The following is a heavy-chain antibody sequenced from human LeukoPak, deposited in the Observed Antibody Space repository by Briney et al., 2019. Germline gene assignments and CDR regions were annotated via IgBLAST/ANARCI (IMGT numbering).Heavy chain of an antibody. Sequence: SETLSLTCAVYGGSFSGYYWSWIRQPPGKGLEWIGEINHSGSTNYNPSLKGRVTMTVDTSKNQFSLNLSSVTAADTAVYYCARAESSSSWGILQYFQHWGQGTLVTVSS. J-gene: IGHJ1*01. V-gene: IGHV4-34*01. CDR1: GGSFSGYY. D-gene: IGHD6-13*01. CDR3: ARAESSSSWGILQYFQH. CDR2: INHSGST.